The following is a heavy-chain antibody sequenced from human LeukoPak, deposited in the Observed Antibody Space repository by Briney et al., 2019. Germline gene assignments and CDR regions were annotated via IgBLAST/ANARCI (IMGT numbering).Heavy chain of an antibody. CDR1: GSNFNNAW. D-gene: IGHD2-15*01. V-gene: IGHV3-15*01. CDR3: SGLGTCGGGSCPDY. J-gene: IGHJ4*02. CDR2: IKSKSDGETA. Sequence: GGSLRLSCAASGSNFNNAWMTWVRQAPGKGLEWVGRIKSKSDGETADYATPGKGRFIISRGDLKSTLYLQINRLRIEDTGVYYCSGLGTCGGGSCPDYWGKGTLVTVSS.